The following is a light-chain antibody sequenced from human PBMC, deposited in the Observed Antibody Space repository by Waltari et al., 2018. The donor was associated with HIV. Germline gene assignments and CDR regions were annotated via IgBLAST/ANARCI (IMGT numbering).Light chain of an antibody. Sequence: QSALTQPRSVSGSPGQSVTISCTRTGSDVCNCNFVSWYQHLPAKAPKLLIYDVTKRPSGVPDRFSGSKSGDTASLTISGLQAEDEGDYYCCTYAAKYVMFGGGTNLTVL. CDR1: GSDVCNCNF. J-gene: IGLJ3*02. CDR3: CTYAAKYVM. CDR2: DVT. V-gene: IGLV2-11*01.